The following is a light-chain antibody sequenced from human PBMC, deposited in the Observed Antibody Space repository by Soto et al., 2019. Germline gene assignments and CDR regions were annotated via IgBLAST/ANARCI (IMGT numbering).Light chain of an antibody. V-gene: IGKV3-20*01. CDR2: GTS. CDR3: QQYGSSIT. Sequence: EIVLTQSPGTLSLSPGERATLSCRASQSVPRSYLAWYQQKPGQAPRLLIDGTSRRATGIPDRFSGSGSGTDFTFTISRLEPEDFAVFYCQQYGSSITFGQGPRLEIK. J-gene: IGKJ5*01. CDR1: QSVPRSY.